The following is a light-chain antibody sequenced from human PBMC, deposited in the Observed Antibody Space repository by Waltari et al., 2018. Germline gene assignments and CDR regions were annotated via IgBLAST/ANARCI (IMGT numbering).Light chain of an antibody. Sequence: DIVLTQSPGTLSLSLGESATLPCRASQSVHSSYLAWYLQKPGQAPRLLIYGASNRATDIPDRFSGTGSGTDFTLTISGLEPEDFGVYFCQQSGDSLWTFGQGTNVEIK. V-gene: IGKV3-20*01. CDR3: QQSGDSLWT. CDR1: QSVHSSY. CDR2: GAS. J-gene: IGKJ1*01.